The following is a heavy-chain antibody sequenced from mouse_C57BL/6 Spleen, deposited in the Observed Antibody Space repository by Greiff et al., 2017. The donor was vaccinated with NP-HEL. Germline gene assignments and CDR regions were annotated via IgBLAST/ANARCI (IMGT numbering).Heavy chain of an antibody. J-gene: IGHJ4*01. CDR1: GYTFTDYE. D-gene: IGHD2-10*01. CDR2: IDPETGGT. Sequence: QVQLKESGAELVRPGASVTLSCKASGYTFTDYEMHWVKQTPVHGLEWIGAIDPETGGTAYNQKFKGKAIPTADKSSSTAYMELRSLTSEDSAVYYCTRYPTRAMDYWGQGTSVTVSS. CDR3: TRYPTRAMDY. V-gene: IGHV1-15*01.